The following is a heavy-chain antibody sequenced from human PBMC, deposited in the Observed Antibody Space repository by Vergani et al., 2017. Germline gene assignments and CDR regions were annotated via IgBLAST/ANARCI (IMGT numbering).Heavy chain of an antibody. D-gene: IGHD3-22*01. CDR1: GYSFTNSW. V-gene: IGHV5-51*01. Sequence: ELQLVQPGAEVKKPGESLKISCQISGYSFTNSWIGWVRQLLGKGLEWMGIIHPADSDTRYSPSFQGQVTISVDKSISTAYLQRSSLRASASAMYYCARLYGRDSSGSKYFDYWGQGTLVTVSS. CDR2: IHPADSDT. CDR3: ARLYGRDSSGSKYFDY. J-gene: IGHJ4*02.